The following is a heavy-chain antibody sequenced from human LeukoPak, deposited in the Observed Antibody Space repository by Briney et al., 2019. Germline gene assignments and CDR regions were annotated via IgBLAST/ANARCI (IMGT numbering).Heavy chain of an antibody. J-gene: IGHJ6*03. CDR3: ARGGYYCLDV. CDR2: IFYNGNT. Sequence: DPSETLSLTCTVSDGSMSPYYWSWIRQSPGRGLEWIAYIFYNGNTKYNPSLRSRVTISIDTSRNQFSLNLNSVTAADTAVYYCARGGYYCLDVWGKGTTVTVSS. V-gene: IGHV4-59*01. CDR1: DGSMSPYY.